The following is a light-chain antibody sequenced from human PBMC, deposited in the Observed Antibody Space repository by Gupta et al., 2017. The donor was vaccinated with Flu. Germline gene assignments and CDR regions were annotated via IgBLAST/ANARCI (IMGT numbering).Light chain of an antibody. CDR2: AAS. J-gene: IGKJ1*01. Sequence: DIQITQSPSSLSASVGDRVTITCRASQSISTYLNWYQQKPGKAPGLLIFAASSLQSGVPSRFSGSGSGTDFTLTITSLQPDDFATYYCQQSYTTPPWTFGQGTKVEIK. CDR3: QQSYTTPPWT. V-gene: IGKV1-39*01. CDR1: QSISTY.